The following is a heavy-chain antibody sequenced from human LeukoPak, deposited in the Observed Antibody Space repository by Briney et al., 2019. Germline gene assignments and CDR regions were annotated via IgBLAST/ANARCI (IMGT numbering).Heavy chain of an antibody. CDR1: GGSISSGSYY. V-gene: IGHV4-61*01. D-gene: IGHD6-19*01. Sequence: SQTLSLTCTVSGGSISSGSYYWSWIRQPPGKGLEWIGYIYYSGSTNYNPSLKSRVTISVDTSKNQFSLKLSSVTAADTAVYYCARAGYSSGWSSFDYWGQGTLVTVSS. J-gene: IGHJ4*02. CDR2: IYYSGST. CDR3: ARAGYSSGWSSFDY.